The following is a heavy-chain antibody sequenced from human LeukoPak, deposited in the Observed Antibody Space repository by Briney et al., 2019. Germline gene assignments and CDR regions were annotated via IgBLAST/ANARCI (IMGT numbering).Heavy chain of an antibody. CDR2: INPNSGGT. CDR3: ARDPAAYPYAFDI. CDR1: GYTFTGYY. V-gene: IGHV1-2*02. J-gene: IGHJ3*02. D-gene: IGHD6-13*01. Sequence: GASVKVSCKASGYTFTGYYMHWVRQAPGQGLEWMGWINPNSGGTNYAQKFQGRVTMTRDTSISTAYMELSRLRSDDTAVYYCARDPAAYPYAFDIWGQGTMVTVSS.